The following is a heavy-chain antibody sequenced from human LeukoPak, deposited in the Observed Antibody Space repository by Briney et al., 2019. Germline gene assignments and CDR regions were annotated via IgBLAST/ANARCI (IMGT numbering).Heavy chain of an antibody. CDR1: GFTFSTYA. J-gene: IGHJ4*02. CDR2: INLDGSRK. Sequence: GGSLRLSCAASGFTFSTYAMHWVRQAPGKGLEWVANINLDGSRKYYVDSLKGRFTISRDNAKNSLYLQMNSLRAEDTAVYYCARDVDYANPRHDYWGQGTLVTVSS. V-gene: IGHV3-7*01. D-gene: IGHD4/OR15-4a*01. CDR3: ARDVDYANPRHDY.